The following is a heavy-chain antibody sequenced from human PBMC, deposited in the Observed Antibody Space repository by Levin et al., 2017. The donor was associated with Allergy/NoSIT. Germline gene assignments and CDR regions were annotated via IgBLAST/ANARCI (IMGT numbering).Heavy chain of an antibody. J-gene: IGHJ4*02. CDR3: AKGITIFGVGRLDC. V-gene: IGHV3-23*01. CDR2: ITGDAEDT. D-gene: IGHD3-3*01. Sequence: ASVKVSCAASGFTFNNYAMNWVRQTAGKGLEWVSGITGDAEDTHYADSVKGRFTISRDNSKNTVYLQMNSLRAEDTAIYYCAKGITIFGVGRLDCWGQGTLVTVSS. CDR1: GFTFNNYA.